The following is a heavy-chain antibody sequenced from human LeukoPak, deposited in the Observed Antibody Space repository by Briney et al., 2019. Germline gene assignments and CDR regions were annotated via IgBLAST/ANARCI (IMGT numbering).Heavy chain of an antibody. CDR3: VRENSHFDI. CDR2: TYYRSKWYN. CDR1: GDSFSYNNGD. J-gene: IGHJ4*01. V-gene: IGHV6-1*01. Sequence: SQTLSHTFVITGDSFSYNNGDWSWTRQSPSRGLEWLGRTYYRSKWYNDYAVSVKSRITIKPDTSKNQFLLQLNSVTPEDTAVYYCVRENSHFDIWGQGTLVTVSS.